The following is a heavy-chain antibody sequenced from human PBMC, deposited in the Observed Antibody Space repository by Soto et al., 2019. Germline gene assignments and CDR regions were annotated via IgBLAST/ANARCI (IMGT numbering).Heavy chain of an antibody. CDR3: ARDRVATRGPYYYYGMDV. CDR1: GFTFSSYG. CDR2: IWYDGSNK. D-gene: IGHD5-12*01. V-gene: IGHV3-33*01. J-gene: IGHJ6*02. Sequence: GGSLRLSCAASGFTFSSYGMHWVRQAPGKGLEWVAVIWYDGSNKYYADSVKGRFTTSGDNSKNTLYLQMNSLGAEDTAVYYCARDRVATRGPYYYYGMDVWGQGTTVTVSS.